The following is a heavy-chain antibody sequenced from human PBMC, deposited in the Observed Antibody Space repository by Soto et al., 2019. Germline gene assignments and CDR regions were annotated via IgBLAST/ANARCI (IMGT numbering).Heavy chain of an antibody. V-gene: IGHV3-49*03. CDR2: IRSKAYGGTT. CDR3: TRDLWYSSAGVVPPNYGMDV. D-gene: IGHD6-19*01. J-gene: IGHJ6*02. CDR1: GFTFGDYA. Sequence: PGGSLRLSCTASGFTFGDYAMSWFRQAPGKGLEWVGFIRSKAYGGTTEYAASVKGRFTISRDDSKSIAYLQMNSLKTEDTAVYYCTRDLWYSSAGVVPPNYGMDVWGQGTTVTVSS.